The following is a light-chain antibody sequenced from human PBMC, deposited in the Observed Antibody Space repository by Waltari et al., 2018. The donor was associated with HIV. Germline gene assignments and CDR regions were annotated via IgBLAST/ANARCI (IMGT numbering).Light chain of an antibody. J-gene: IGKJ3*01. V-gene: IGKV6-21*01. CDR1: QSIGSS. CDR2: YAS. CDR3: HQSISFEFT. Sequence: EIVLTQSPDFQSVTPKEKVTITCRASQSIGSSLHWYQQKPDQSPKLLIKYASQSFSGFPSRFSGSGSGRDFTLTINSLETEVAATYYCHQSISFEFTFGPGTKVDIK.